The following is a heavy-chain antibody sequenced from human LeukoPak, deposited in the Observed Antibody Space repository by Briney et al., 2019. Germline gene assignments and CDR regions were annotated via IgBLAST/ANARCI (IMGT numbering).Heavy chain of an antibody. J-gene: IGHJ4*02. Sequence: RASVTVSCKASGYTFTSYYMHWVRQAPGQGLEWMGIINPSGGSTSYAQKLQGRVTMTRDTSTSTVYMELSSLRSEDTAVYYCARDENERLAEGYHFDYWGQGTLVTVSS. D-gene: IGHD3-16*02. CDR3: ARDENERLAEGYHFDY. CDR2: INPSGGST. V-gene: IGHV1-46*04. CDR1: GYTFTSYY.